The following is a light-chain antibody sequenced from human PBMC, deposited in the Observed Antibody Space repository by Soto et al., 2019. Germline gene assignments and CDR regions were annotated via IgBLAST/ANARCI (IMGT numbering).Light chain of an antibody. CDR2: SFS. V-gene: IGLV1-47*02. CDR1: TSNVGNNY. Sequence: QSALTQPPSASGTAGQGVTISCSGSTSNVGNNYVYWYQQVPGTAPKLLVNSFSERPSGVPDRFSGSKSGTSASLAITGLQAEDEADYYCQSYDSSLYVFGTGTKLTVL. CDR3: QSYDSSLYV. J-gene: IGLJ1*01.